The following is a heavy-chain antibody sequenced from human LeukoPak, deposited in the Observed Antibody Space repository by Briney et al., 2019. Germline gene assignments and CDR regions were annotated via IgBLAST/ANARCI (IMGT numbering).Heavy chain of an antibody. V-gene: IGHV3-48*03. J-gene: IGHJ4*02. CDR3: ARVGSGWQHFDY. CDR1: GFTFSSYE. D-gene: IGHD6-19*01. Sequence: GGSLRLSCAASGFTFSSYEMNWVRQAPGKGLEWVSYISSSGSTIYYADSVKGRFTISRDNAKNSLYLQMNSLRAEDTAVYYCARVGSGWQHFDYWGQGTLVTVSS. CDR2: ISSSGSTI.